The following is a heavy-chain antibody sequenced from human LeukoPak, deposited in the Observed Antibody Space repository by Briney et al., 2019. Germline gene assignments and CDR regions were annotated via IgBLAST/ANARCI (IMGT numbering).Heavy chain of an antibody. J-gene: IGHJ4*02. V-gene: IGHV1-2*02. CDR1: GYTFTGYY. Sequence: GASVKVSCKASGYTFTGYYMHWVRQAPGQGLEWMGWINPNSGGTNYAQKFQGRVTMTRDTSISTAYMELGRLRSDDTAVYYCARDRGYSGYDFYYWGQGTLVTVSS. D-gene: IGHD5-12*01. CDR3: ARDRGYSGYDFYY. CDR2: INPNSGGT.